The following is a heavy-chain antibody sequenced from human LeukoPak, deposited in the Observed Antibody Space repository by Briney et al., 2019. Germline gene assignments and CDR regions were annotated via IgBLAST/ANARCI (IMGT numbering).Heavy chain of an antibody. J-gene: IGHJ4*02. Sequence: SETLSLTCTVSGGSISSSSYYWGWIRQPPGKGLEWIGSIYYSGSTYYNPSLKSRVTISVDTSKNQFSLKLSSVTAADTAVYYCARDIPSVYYYDSSGYYFDYWGQGTLVTVSS. CDR2: IYYSGST. V-gene: IGHV4-39*07. D-gene: IGHD3-22*01. CDR1: GGSISSSSYY. CDR3: ARDIPSVYYYDSSGYYFDY.